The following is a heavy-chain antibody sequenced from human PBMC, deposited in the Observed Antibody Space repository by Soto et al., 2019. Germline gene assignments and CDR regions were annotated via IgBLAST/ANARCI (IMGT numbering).Heavy chain of an antibody. CDR2: VYYSGAT. V-gene: IGHV4-31*03. Sequence: SETLSLTCTVSGDSMATGGHYYNWIRQVPGKGLEWIGYVYYSGATHYTPSLRARATISRDTSKNQFSLRLISVTAADTALYYCARDKDLQPTVWGFWGQGIEVTVSS. J-gene: IGHJ4*02. D-gene: IGHD3-16*01. CDR3: ARDKDLQPTVWGF. CDR1: GDSMATGGHY.